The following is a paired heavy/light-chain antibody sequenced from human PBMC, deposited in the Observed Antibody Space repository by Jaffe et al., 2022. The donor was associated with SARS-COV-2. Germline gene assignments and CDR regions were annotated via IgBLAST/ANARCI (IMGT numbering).Light chain of an antibody. CDR2: KVS. Sequence: DVVMTQSPLSLPVTLGQPASISCRSSQSLVHSDGNTYLTWFQQRPGQSPRRLIYKVSNRDSGVPDRFSGSGSGTDFTLKISRVEAEDVGVYYCMQGTQWPPWTFGQGTKVEIK. J-gene: IGKJ1*01. V-gene: IGKV2-30*02. CDR3: MQGTQWPPWT. CDR1: QSLVHSDGNTY.
Heavy chain of an antibody. CDR2: INTDGSST. V-gene: IGHV3-74*01. J-gene: IGHJ4*02. CDR1: GFTFRNSW. CDR3: LRNFDS. Sequence: EVQLLESGGGLVQPGGSLRLSCAASGFTFRNSWMHWVRQAPGEGLVWVSHINTDGSSTSYADSVKGRFTISKDNAKNTLYLQMNSLRAEDTAVYYCLRNFDSWGRGTLVTVSS.